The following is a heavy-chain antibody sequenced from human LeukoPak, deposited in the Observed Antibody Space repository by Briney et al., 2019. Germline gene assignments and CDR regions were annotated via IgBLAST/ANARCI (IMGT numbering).Heavy chain of an antibody. CDR3: ASLKDYGDYGIDY. D-gene: IGHD4-17*01. J-gene: IGHJ4*02. CDR2: IIPILGIA. CDR1: GGTFSSYT. Sequence: ASVKVSCKASGGTFSSYTISWVRQAPGQGLEWMGRIIPILGIANYAQTFQGRVTITADKSTSTAYMELSSLRSEDTAVYYCASLKDYGDYGIDYWGQGTLVTVSS. V-gene: IGHV1-69*02.